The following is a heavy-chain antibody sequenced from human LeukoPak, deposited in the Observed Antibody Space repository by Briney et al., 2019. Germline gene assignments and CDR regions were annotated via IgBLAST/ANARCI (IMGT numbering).Heavy chain of an antibody. CDR2: INHSGST. CDR1: GGSFSGYY. CDR3: AREWFVLSGGWFDP. J-gene: IGHJ5*02. V-gene: IGHV4-34*01. D-gene: IGHD3-10*01. Sequence: SETLSLTCAVYGGSFSGYYWSWIRQPPGKGLEWIGEINHSGSTNYNPSLKSRVTISVDTSKNQFSLKLSSVTAADTAVYYCAREWFVLSGGWFDPWGQGTLVTVSS.